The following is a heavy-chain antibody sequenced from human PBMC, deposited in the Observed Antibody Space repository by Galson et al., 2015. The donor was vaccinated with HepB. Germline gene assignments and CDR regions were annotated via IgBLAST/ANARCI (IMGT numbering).Heavy chain of an antibody. J-gene: IGHJ5*02. CDR2: ISSSTSTI. V-gene: IGHV3-48*01. D-gene: IGHD3-3*01. Sequence: SLRLSCAASGFTFSTYSMNWVRQAPGKGLEWVSYISSSTSTIYYADSVKGRFTISRDNAKNSRYLQMNSLRAEDTAVYYCARNFWSGSNWFDPWGQGTLVTVSS. CDR1: GFTFSTYS. CDR3: ARNFWSGSNWFDP.